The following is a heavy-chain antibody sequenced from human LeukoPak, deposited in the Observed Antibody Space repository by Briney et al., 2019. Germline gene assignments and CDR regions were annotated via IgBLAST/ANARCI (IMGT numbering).Heavy chain of an antibody. CDR1: GFTFSSYW. D-gene: IGHD2-2*03. V-gene: IGHV3-7*01. Sequence: PGGSLRLSCAASGFTFSSYWMSWVRQAPGRGLEWVANMNQDGSQKYYVGSVKDRFTISRDNAKNSLYLQMNSLRDEDTAVYYCASGSLARGGSDYWGQATLVTVS. J-gene: IGHJ4*02. CDR3: ASGSLARGGSDY. CDR2: MNQDGSQK.